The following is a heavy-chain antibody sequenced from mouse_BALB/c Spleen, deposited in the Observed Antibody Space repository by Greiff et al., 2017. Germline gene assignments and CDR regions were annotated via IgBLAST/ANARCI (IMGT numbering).Heavy chain of an antibody. CDR3: TRPPIYDGYYVPFAD. V-gene: IGHV1-5*01. D-gene: IGHD2-3*01. J-gene: IGHJ3*01. Sequence: EVQLQQSGTVLARPGASVKMSCKASGYTFTSYWMHWVKQRPGQGLEWIGAIYPGNSDTSYNQKFKGKAKLTAVTSTSTAYMELSSLTNEDSAVYYCTRPPIYDGYYVPFADWGQGTLVTVSA. CDR1: GYTFTSYW. CDR2: IYPGNSDT.